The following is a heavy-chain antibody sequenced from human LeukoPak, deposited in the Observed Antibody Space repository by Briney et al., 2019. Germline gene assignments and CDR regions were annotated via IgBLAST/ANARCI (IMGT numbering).Heavy chain of an antibody. CDR2: INHSGST. CDR1: GGSFSGYY. V-gene: IGHV4-34*01. D-gene: IGHD3-9*01. J-gene: IGHJ5*02. CDR3: ARDRLRYFDWLLPAKNWFDP. Sequence: PSETLSLTCAVYGGSFSGYYWSWIRQPPGKGLEWIGEINHSGSTNYNPSLKSRVTISVGTSKNQFSLKLSSVTAADTAVYYCARDRLRYFDWLLPAKNWFDPWGQGTLVTVSS.